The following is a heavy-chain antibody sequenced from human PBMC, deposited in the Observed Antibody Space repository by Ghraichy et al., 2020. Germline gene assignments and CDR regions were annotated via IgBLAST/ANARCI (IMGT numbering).Heavy chain of an antibody. Sequence: ASVVSCKASGYTFTNHYMHWVRQAPGQGLEWMGIINPSGDITRYTQRFQGRVTMTRDTSTSTVYMELSSLRSEDTAVYYCARDRSHTIFGVIRSYGMDVWGQGTTVTVSS. CDR1: GYTFTNHY. CDR2: INPSGDIT. V-gene: IGHV1-46*01. D-gene: IGHD3-3*01. CDR3: ARDRSHTIFGVIRSYGMDV. J-gene: IGHJ6*02.